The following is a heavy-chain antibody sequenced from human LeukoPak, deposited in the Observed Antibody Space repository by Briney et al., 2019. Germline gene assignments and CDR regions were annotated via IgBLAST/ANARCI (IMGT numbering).Heavy chain of an antibody. V-gene: IGHV1-46*01. D-gene: IGHD3-16*02. CDR2: INPSGAST. Sequence: ASVKVSCMASGYTFTSYYMHWVRQAPGQGREWIGIINPSGASTSYAQKFQGRVTMTRGPSTSTVYMELSSLRSEDTAVYYCARTSPYYDYVWGSYRPYYFDYWGQGTLVTVSS. CDR1: GYTFTSYY. CDR3: ARTSPYYDYVWGSYRPYYFDY. J-gene: IGHJ4*02.